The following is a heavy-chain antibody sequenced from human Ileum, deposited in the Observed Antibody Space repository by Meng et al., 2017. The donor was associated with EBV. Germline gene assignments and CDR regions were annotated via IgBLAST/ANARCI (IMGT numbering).Heavy chain of an antibody. D-gene: IGHD3-10*01. J-gene: IGHJ4*02. CDR3: ARERRHWYGSGSFDF. CDR2: TFSSGNT. V-gene: IGHV4-30-4*08. CDR1: GGVIHSRYYD. Sequence: ELQQVPLGPVSQSQSLVSTCTVSGGVIHSRYYDLPWIRQALGRGVDWNGLTFSSGNTFYTPSLRRRVTISIDPPSSQFFLMLASVTAADSAVYYCARERRHWYGSGSFDFWGQGTLVTVSS.